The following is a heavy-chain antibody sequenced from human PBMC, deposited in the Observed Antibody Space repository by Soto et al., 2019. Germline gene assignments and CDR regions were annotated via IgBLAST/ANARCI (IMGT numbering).Heavy chain of an antibody. V-gene: IGHV3-74*01. CDR2: INNDGTST. D-gene: IGHD3-16*01. CDR1: GFTFSSYW. CDR3: ARDQGGPDY. Sequence: GGSLRLSCAASGFTFSSYWMHWVRHAPGKGLVWFSRINNDGTSTSYADSVKGRFTISRDNAKSTLSLQMNSLRAEDTGVYYCARDQGGPDYWGQGTLVTVSS. J-gene: IGHJ4*02.